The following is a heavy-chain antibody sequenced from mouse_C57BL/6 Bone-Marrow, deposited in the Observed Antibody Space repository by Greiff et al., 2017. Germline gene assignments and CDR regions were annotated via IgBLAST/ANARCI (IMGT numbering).Heavy chain of an antibody. Sequence: EVQLQESGGGLVQPGGSMKLSCAASGFTFSDAWMDWVRQSPEKGLEWVAEIRNKANNHATYYAESVKGRFTIARDDSKSSVYLQMISLRAEDTGIYYCTRRWLLYYWAMDYWGQGTSVTVSS. CDR3: TRRWLLYYWAMDY. V-gene: IGHV6-6*01. CDR2: IRNKANNHAT. J-gene: IGHJ4*01. CDR1: GFTFSDAW. D-gene: IGHD2-3*01.